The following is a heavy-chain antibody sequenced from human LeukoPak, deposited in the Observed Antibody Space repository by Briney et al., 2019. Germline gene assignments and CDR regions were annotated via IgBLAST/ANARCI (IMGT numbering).Heavy chain of an antibody. V-gene: IGHV4-59*01. CDR3: ARGSGYYYPPGY. CDR1: GGSISSYY. CDR2: IYYSGST. Sequence: SETLSLTCTVSGGSISSYYWSWIRQPPGKGLEWVGYIYYSGSTNYNPSLKSRVTISVDTSKNQFSLKLSSVTAADTAVYYCARGSGYYYPPGYWGQGTLVTVSS. D-gene: IGHD3-22*01. J-gene: IGHJ4*02.